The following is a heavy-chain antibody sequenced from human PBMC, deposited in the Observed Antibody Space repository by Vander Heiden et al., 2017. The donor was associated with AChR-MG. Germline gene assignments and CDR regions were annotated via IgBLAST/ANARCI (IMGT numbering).Heavy chain of an antibody. V-gene: IGHV4-4*07. CDR1: GGSISSYY. Sequence: QVQLQESGPGLVKPSETLSLTCTVSGGSISSYYWSWIRQPAGKGLEWIGRIYTSGSTNYNPSLKSRVTMSVDTSKNQFSLKLSSVTAADTAVYYCARVGPRYSSSWYAYYFDYWGQGTLVTVSS. CDR3: ARVGPRYSSSWYAYYFDY. D-gene: IGHD6-13*01. CDR2: IYTSGST. J-gene: IGHJ4*02.